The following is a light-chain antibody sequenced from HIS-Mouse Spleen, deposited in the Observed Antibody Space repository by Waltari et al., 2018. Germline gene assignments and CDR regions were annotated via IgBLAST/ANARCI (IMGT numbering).Light chain of an antibody. CDR2: DVS. CDR3: CSYAGSYTGV. CDR1: SSDVGGYNY. J-gene: IGLJ1*01. Sequence: QSALTQPRSVSGSPGQSVTISCTGTSSDVGGYNYVSWYQQHPGKAPKPMIYDVSTRPSGVPDRFSGSKSGNTASLTISGLQAEDEADYYCCSYAGSYTGVFGTGTKVTVL. V-gene: IGLV2-11*01.